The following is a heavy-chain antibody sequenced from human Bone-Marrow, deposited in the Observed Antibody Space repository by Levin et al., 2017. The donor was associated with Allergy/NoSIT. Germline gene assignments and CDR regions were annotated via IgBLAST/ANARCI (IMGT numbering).Heavy chain of an antibody. CDR3: ARVGVWATSLRDY. V-gene: IGHV4-34*01. CDR2: INHSGST. CDR1: GGSFSGYY. Sequence: SGGSLRLSCAVYGGSFSGYYWSWIRQPPGKGLEWIGEINHSGSTNYNPSLKSRVTISVDTSKNQFSLKLSSVTAADTAVYYCARVGVWATSLRDYWGQGTLVTVSS. D-gene: IGHD5-12*01. J-gene: IGHJ4*02.